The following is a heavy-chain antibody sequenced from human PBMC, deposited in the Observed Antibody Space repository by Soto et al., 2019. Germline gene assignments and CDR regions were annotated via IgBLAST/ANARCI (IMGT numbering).Heavy chain of an antibody. V-gene: IGHV4-31*03. Sequence: QVQLQESGPGLVKPSQTLSLTCTVSRGSISSGGYYWSWIRQHPGKGLEWIGYIYYSGSTYYNPSLKSRVTISVDTSKNQFSLKLSSVTAADTAVYYCARGRMVRGFPTDYWGQGTLVTVSS. CDR3: ARGRMVRGFPTDY. D-gene: IGHD3-10*01. CDR2: IYYSGST. CDR1: RGSISSGGYY. J-gene: IGHJ4*02.